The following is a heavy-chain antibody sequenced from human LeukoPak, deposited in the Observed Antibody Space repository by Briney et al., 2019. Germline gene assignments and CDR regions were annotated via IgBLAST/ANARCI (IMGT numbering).Heavy chain of an antibody. CDR2: IYYTGAT. CDR1: GGSISSYF. D-gene: IGHD2-15*01. V-gene: IGHV4-59*08. Sequence: SETLSLTCTVSGGSISSYFWSCIRQPPGQGLEFIGYIYYTGATLYNPSLKSRVTMSVDTSKNQFSLKLSSVTAADTAVYYCARHALLGYYQHGMDVWGQGTTVTVSS. J-gene: IGHJ6*02. CDR3: ARHALLGYYQHGMDV.